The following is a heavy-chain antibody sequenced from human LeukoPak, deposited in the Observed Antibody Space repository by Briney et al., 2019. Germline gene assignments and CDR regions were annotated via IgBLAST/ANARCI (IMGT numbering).Heavy chain of an antibody. V-gene: IGHV4-30-2*01. CDR3: ARSRHYGGNSWWFDP. J-gene: IGHJ5*02. D-gene: IGHD4-23*01. Sequence: SQTLSLTCAVSGGSISSGGYSWSWIRQPPGKGLEWIGYIYHSGSTYYNPSLKSRVTISVDTSKNQFSLKLSSVTAADTAVYYCARSRHYGGNSWWFDPWGQGTLVTVSS. CDR1: GGSISSGGYS. CDR2: IYHSGST.